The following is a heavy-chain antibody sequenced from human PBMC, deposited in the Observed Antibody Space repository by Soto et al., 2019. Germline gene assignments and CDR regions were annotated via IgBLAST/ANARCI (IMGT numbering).Heavy chain of an antibody. J-gene: IGHJ5*02. CDR3: ARCLHCSNGGRFDP. V-gene: IGHV4-4*02. D-gene: IGHD2-8*01. CDR2: MYPSGGT. CDR1: GVSISSINW. Sequence: QMQLQESGPGLVTPSATLSLTCSVSGVSISSINWCTWGRQPPGKGLEWIGEMYPSGGTTYNPSLQNRVTISVDNSKNHPSLTLTSVTAADTAVYYCARCLHCSNGGRFDPWGQGALVTVSS.